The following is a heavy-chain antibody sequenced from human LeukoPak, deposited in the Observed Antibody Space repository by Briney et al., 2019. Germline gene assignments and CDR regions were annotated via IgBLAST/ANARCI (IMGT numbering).Heavy chain of an antibody. CDR3: ATGGRDGYNPFDC. J-gene: IGHJ4*02. CDR2: IYYSGST. Sequence: SQTLSLTCTVSGGSISSGDYYWSWIRQPPGKGLEWIGYIYYSGSTYYNPSPKSRVTISVDTSKNQFSLKLSSVTAADTAVYYCATGGRDGYNPFDCWGQGTLVTVSS. CDR1: GGSISSGDYY. V-gene: IGHV4-30-4*01. D-gene: IGHD5-24*01.